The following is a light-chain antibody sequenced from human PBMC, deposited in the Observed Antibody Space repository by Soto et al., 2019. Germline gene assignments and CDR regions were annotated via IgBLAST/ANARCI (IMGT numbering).Light chain of an antibody. V-gene: IGLV2-23*01. J-gene: IGLJ2*01. Sequence: QSALTQPASVSGSPGQSITISCTGTSSDVGSYNLVSWYQQHPGKAPKNIIYEGSKRPSGVSNRFSGSKSGNTASLTISGLQAEDEAEYYCQAWDSSTYVVFGGGTKLTVL. CDR1: SSDVGSYNL. CDR3: QAWDSSTYVV. CDR2: EGS.